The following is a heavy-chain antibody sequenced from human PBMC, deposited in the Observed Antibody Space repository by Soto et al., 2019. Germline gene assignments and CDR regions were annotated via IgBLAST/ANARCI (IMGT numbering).Heavy chain of an antibody. CDR3: AKAYYGDYVPRWFDP. Sequence: EVQLLESGGGLVQPGGSLRLSCAASGFTFSSYAMSWVRQAPGKGLEWVSAISGSGGSTYYADSVKGRFTISRDNSKNTLYLQMHSLRAEDTAVYYCAKAYYGDYVPRWFDPWGQGTLVTVSS. CDR1: GFTFSSYA. V-gene: IGHV3-23*01. J-gene: IGHJ5*02. D-gene: IGHD4-17*01. CDR2: ISGSGGST.